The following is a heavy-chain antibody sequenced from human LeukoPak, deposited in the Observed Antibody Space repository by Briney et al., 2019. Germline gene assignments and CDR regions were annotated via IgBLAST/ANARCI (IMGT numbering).Heavy chain of an antibody. CDR1: GGSIRSYY. CDR2: IYYSGST. V-gene: IGHV4-59*01. J-gene: IGHJ3*02. CDR3: ARDVLQAFDI. Sequence: PSETLSLTCTVSGGSIRSYYWSWIRQPPGKGLEWIGYIYYSGSTNYNPSLKSRVTISVDTSKNQFSLKLSSVTAADTAVYYCARDVLQAFDIWGQGTMVTVSS. D-gene: IGHD2-15*01.